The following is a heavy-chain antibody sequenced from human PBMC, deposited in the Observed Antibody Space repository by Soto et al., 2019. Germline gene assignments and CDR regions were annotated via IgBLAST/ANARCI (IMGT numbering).Heavy chain of an antibody. Sequence: GGSVRLSXAASGFTFSSYAMHWVRQAPGKGLEWVAVISYDGSNKYYADSVKGRFTISRDNSKNTLYLQMNSLRAEDTAVYYCARTSGMLAGPVDYWGQGTLVTVSS. CDR2: ISYDGSNK. J-gene: IGHJ4*02. D-gene: IGHD6-19*01. CDR1: GFTFSSYA. V-gene: IGHV3-30-3*01. CDR3: ARTSGMLAGPVDY.